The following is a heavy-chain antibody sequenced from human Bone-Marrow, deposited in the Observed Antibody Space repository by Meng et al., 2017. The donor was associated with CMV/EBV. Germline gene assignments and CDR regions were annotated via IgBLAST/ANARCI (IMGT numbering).Heavy chain of an antibody. V-gene: IGHV3-30*02. CDR3: AKGGQLLHFDY. J-gene: IGHJ4*02. D-gene: IGHD2-2*01. CDR2: IWNDGNKK. Sequence: GESLKISCVASGFTFSYYGMHWVRQAPGKGLEWVAVIWNDGNKKYYGDSVKGRFTISRDNSKNTLFLQMNSLRAEDTAVYYCAKGGQLLHFDYWGQGTLVTVSS. CDR1: GFTFSYYG.